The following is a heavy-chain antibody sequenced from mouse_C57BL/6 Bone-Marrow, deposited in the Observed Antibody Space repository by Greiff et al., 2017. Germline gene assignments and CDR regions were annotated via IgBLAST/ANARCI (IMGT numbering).Heavy chain of an antibody. D-gene: IGHD1-1*01. CDR1: GYTFTSYW. Sequence: QVQLQQPGAELVKPGASVKLSCKASGYTFTSYWMHWVKQRPGQGLEWIGMIHPNSGSTNYNEKFKSKATLTVDKSSSTAYMQLSSLTSEDSAVYYCARSIPYYSGSSCGRFAYWGQGTLVTVSA. CDR2: IHPNSGST. CDR3: ARSIPYYSGSSCGRFAY. V-gene: IGHV1-64*01. J-gene: IGHJ3*01.